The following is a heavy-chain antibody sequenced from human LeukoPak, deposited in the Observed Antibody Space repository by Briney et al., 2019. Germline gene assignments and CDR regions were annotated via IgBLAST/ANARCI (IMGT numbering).Heavy chain of an antibody. V-gene: IGHV4-39*01. CDR3: ARQSTADV. Sequence: SETLSLTCTVSGGSIGSSSYYWGWIRQPPGKGLEWIGSIYYSGSTYYNPSLKSRVTISVDTSKNQFSLKLSSVTAADTAVYYCARQSTADVWGKGTTVTVSS. D-gene: IGHD2-2*01. J-gene: IGHJ6*04. CDR2: IYYSGST. CDR1: GGSIGSSSYY.